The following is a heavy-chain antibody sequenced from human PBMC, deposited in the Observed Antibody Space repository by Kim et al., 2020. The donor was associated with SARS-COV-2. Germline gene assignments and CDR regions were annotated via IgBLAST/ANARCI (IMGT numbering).Heavy chain of an antibody. J-gene: IGHJ4*02. V-gene: IGHV3-23*01. CDR2: ISGSGGST. D-gene: IGHD6-6*01. CDR3: AKVANPVPRLVPGWNYFDY. CDR1: GFTFSSYA. Sequence: GGSLRLSCAASGFTFSSYAMSWVRQAPGKGLEWISAISGSGGSTYYADSVKGRFTISRDNSKNTLYLQMNSLRAEDTAVYYCAKVANPVPRLVPGWNYFDYWGQGTLVTVSS.